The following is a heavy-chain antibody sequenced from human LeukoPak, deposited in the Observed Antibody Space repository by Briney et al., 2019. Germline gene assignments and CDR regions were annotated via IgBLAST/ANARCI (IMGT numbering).Heavy chain of an antibody. V-gene: IGHV3-11*06. D-gene: IGHD3-3*01. J-gene: IGHJ6*02. CDR2: ISSSSSYT. CDR3: ARGGISDFWSGYVSYYYYGMDV. Sequence: GGSLRLSCAASGFTFSDYYMSWIRQAPGKGLEWVSYISSSSSYTNYADSVKGRFTISRDNAKNSLYLQMNSLRAEDTAVYYCARGGISDFWSGYVSYYYYGMDVWGQGTTVTVSS. CDR1: GFTFSDYY.